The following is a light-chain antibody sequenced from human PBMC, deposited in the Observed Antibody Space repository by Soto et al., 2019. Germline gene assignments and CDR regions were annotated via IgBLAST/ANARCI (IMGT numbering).Light chain of an antibody. CDR2: EVS. CDR1: SSDVGGYKY. J-gene: IGLJ2*01. CDR3: DSCTDTTSLI. Sequence: QSVLTQPASVSGSPGQSITISCTGTSSDVGGYKYVSWYQQHPGKSPKLIIYEVSNRPSGISNRFSGSKSGNTASLTISGLQAEDEADYVCDSCTDTTSLIFGGGPQLTVL. V-gene: IGLV2-14*01.